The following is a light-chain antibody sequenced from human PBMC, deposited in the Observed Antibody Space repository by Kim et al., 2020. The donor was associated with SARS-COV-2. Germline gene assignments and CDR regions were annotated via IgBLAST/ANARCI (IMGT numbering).Light chain of an antibody. CDR2: DVN. CDR3: SSFTSSHSYV. CDR1: SRDVGGYNY. Sequence: QSALTQPASVSGSPGQSVTISCTGTSRDVGGYNYVTWYQQHPGKAPKLMIYDVNKRPSGVSNRFSGPKSGNTASLTISWLQSEDEADYYCSSFTSSHSYVFGTGTKVTVL. J-gene: IGLJ1*01. V-gene: IGLV2-14*03.